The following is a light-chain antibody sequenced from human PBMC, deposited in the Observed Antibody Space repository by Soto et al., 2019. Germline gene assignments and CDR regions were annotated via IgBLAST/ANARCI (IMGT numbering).Light chain of an antibody. CDR1: QSVGSY. Sequence: EIALTQSPATLSLSPGERATLSCRASQSVGSYLGWYQQKPGQAPRLLIYDASNRATGIPPRFSGSGSGTDFTLTVSSLEPEDFAVYYCQQRSNWPLTFGGGTKVEIK. CDR3: QQRSNWPLT. CDR2: DAS. V-gene: IGKV3-11*01. J-gene: IGKJ4*01.